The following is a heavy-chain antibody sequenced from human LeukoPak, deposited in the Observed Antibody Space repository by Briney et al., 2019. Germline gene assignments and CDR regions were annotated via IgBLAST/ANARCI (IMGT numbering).Heavy chain of an antibody. CDR1: GGTFSSYA. CDR2: IIPIFGTA. CDR3: ARARSIVGASNWFDP. J-gene: IGHJ5*02. V-gene: IGHV1-69*13. D-gene: IGHD1-26*01. Sequence: ASVKVSRKASGGTFSSYAISWVRQAPGQGLEWMGGIIPIFGTANYAQKFQGRVTITADESTSTAYMELSSLRSEDTAVYYCARARSIVGASNWFDPWGQGTLVTVSS.